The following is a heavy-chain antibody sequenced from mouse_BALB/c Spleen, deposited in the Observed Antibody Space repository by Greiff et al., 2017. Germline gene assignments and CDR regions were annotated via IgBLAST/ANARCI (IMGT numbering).Heavy chain of an antibody. V-gene: IGHV14-3*02. Sequence: EVQLLQSGADLVKPGASVKFSCTASGFNIKDTSMHWVQQRPEQGLEWIGRIDPANGNTKYDPKFQGTATTTADTSSNTAYLQLSSLTSEDTAVYYCARDDGYYVGYAMDYWGQGTSVTVSS. J-gene: IGHJ4*01. CDR3: ARDDGYYVGYAMDY. CDR2: IDPANGNT. D-gene: IGHD2-3*01. CDR1: GFNIKDTS.